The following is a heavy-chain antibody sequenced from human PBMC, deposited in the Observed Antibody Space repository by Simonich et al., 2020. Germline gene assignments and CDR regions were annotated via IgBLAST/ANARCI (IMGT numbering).Heavy chain of an antibody. CDR3: AGGVYCSSTSCSTYYYYGMDV. J-gene: IGHJ6*02. CDR2: ISSSSYI. V-gene: IGHV3-21*01. D-gene: IGHD2-2*01. CDR1: GFTFSSYS. Sequence: EVQLVESGGGLVKPGGSLRLSCAASGFTFSSYSMNWVRQAPGKGLEWVSSISSSSYIYYADSVKGRFTISGDNAKNSRYLQMNSLRAEDTAVYYCAGGVYCSSTSCSTYYYYGMDVCGQGTTVTVSS.